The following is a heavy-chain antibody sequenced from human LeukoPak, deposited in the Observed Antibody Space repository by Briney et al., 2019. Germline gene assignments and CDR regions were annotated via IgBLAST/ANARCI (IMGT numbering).Heavy chain of an antibody. D-gene: IGHD6-13*01. CDR1: GFTFSSYA. CDR3: ATTGYSSRNY. J-gene: IGHJ4*02. V-gene: IGHV3-23*01. CDR2: ISGNGDT. Sequence: QPGGSLRLSCAASGFTFSSYAMGWVRQAPGKGLEWVSAISGNGDTYYADSVKGRFTISRDNSKNTLYLQMNSLRAEDMAVYYCATTGYSSRNYWGQGTLVTVSS.